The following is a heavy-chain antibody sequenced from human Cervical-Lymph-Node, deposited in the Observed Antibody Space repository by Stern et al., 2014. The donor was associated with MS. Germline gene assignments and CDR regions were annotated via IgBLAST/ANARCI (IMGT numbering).Heavy chain of an antibody. CDR3: AREGFSTTYYFDY. CDR1: GGSISSSNW. D-gene: IGHD3-3*02. J-gene: IGHJ4*02. Sequence: QVQLVESGPGLVKPSGTLSLTCVVSGGSISSSNWWSWVRQPPGKGLEWXGEIYHDGITNYSPSLKSRVTISVDKSKNHFSLKVSSVTAADTAVYYCAREGFSTTYYFDYWGQGTLVTVSS. CDR2: IYHDGIT. V-gene: IGHV4-4*02.